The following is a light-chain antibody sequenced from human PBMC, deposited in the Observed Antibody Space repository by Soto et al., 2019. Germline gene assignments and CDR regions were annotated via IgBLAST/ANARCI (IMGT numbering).Light chain of an antibody. V-gene: IGKV3-20*01. CDR1: QSVSNNY. CDR3: QHYNSYSEA. CDR2: GAS. Sequence: EIVLTQSPGTLSLSPGERATLSCSASQSVSNNYLAWYQQKPGQAPRLLIYGASNRATGIPDRFSGSGSGTDFTLTISSLQPDDFATYYCQHYNSYSEAFGQGTKVDIK. J-gene: IGKJ1*01.